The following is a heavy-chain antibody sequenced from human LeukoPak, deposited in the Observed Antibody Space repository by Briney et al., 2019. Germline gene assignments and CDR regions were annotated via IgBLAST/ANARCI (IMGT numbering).Heavy chain of an antibody. CDR3: ARGGGYSPPLDY. V-gene: IGHV4-38-2*02. J-gene: IGHJ4*01. CDR2: MYHRGDS. D-gene: IGHD6-25*01. Sequence: PSETLSLTCTVSGYSIGSGYYWGWIRQPPGKGLEWIGSMYHRGDSYYNSSLKSRVTISLDTSKNQFSLNLPSVTAADTAVYYCARGGGYSPPLDYWGHGTLVTVSS. CDR1: GYSIGSGYY.